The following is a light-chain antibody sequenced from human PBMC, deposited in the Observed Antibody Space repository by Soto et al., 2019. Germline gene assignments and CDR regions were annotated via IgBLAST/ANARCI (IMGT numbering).Light chain of an antibody. J-gene: IGKJ1*01. Sequence: DIQMTQSPSSLSASVGDRVTITCRASQSISRYLNWYQQKPGKAPKLLIYGASSLQSGVPSRFSGSRSGTEFTLTISSLQPEDSATYYCLQHNNFPWTFGQGTKVDIK. V-gene: IGKV1-17*01. CDR2: GAS. CDR3: LQHNNFPWT. CDR1: QSISRY.